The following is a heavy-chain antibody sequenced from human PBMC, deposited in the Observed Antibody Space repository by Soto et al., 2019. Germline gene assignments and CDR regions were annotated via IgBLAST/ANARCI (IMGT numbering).Heavy chain of an antibody. Sequence: QLQLQESGPGLVKPSETLSLTCTVSGGSISSSSYYWGWIRQPPGKGLEWIGSIYYSGSTYYNPSLKSRVTISVDTSKNQFSLKLSSVTAADTAVYYCARQEAVPDAFDIWGQGTMVTVSS. CDR1: GGSISSSSYY. CDR2: IYYSGST. D-gene: IGHD6-6*01. J-gene: IGHJ3*02. V-gene: IGHV4-39*01. CDR3: ARQEAVPDAFDI.